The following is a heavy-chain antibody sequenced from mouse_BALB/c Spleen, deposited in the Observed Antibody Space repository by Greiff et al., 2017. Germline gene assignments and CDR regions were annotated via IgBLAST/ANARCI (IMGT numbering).Heavy chain of an antibody. CDR1: GYAFTNYL. Sequence: QVQLKQSGAELVRPGTSVKVSCKASGYAFTNYLIEWVKQRPGQGLEWIGVINPGSGGTNYNEKFKGKATLTADKSSSTAYMQLSSLTSDDSAVYFCARDGLGRNYAMDYWGQGTSVTVSS. V-gene: IGHV1-54*01. J-gene: IGHJ4*01. CDR3: ARDGLGRNYAMDY. D-gene: IGHD4-1*01. CDR2: INPGSGGT.